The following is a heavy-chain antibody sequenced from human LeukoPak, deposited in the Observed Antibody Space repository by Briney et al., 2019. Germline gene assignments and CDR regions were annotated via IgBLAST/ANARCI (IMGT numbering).Heavy chain of an antibody. V-gene: IGHV3-23*01. Sequence: GGSLRLSCAASGFTFSDFAMSWVRQAPGKGLEWVSGMSASGSHTHSADFVKGRFTISRDNFKNTLYLQMNGLRVEDTAVYYCAKVRGGNNYYFDYWGQGTLVTVSS. CDR3: AKVRGGNNYYFDY. CDR2: MSASGSHT. CDR1: GFTFSDFA. J-gene: IGHJ4*02. D-gene: IGHD1/OR15-1a*01.